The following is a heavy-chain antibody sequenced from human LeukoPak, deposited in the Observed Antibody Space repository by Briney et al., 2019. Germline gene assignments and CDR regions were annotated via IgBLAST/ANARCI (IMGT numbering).Heavy chain of an antibody. Sequence: GGSLRLSCAASGFTFSDHYMDWVRQAPGKGLEWVGRTRNKANSYTTEYAASVKGRFTISRDDSKNSLYLQMNSLKTEDTAVYYCARGGGDGGNAVGMDVWGQGTTVTVSS. D-gene: IGHD4-23*01. V-gene: IGHV3-72*01. CDR3: ARGGGDGGNAVGMDV. J-gene: IGHJ6*02. CDR1: GFTFSDHY. CDR2: TRNKANSYTT.